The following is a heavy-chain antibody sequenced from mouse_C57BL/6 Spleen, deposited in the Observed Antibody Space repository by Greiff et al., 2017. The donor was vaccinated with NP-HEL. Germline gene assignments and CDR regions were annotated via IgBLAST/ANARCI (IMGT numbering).Heavy chain of an antibody. D-gene: IGHD2-3*01. V-gene: IGHV5-17*01. CDR3: ARPDGYYVYAMDY. CDR2: ISSGSSTI. Sequence: EVKLQESGGGLVKPGGSLKLSCAASGFTFSDYGMHWVRQAPEKGLEWVAYISSGSSTIYYADTVKGRFTISRDNAKNTLFLQMTSLRSEDTAMYYCARPDGYYVYAMDYWGQGTSVTVSS. CDR1: GFTFSDYG. J-gene: IGHJ4*01.